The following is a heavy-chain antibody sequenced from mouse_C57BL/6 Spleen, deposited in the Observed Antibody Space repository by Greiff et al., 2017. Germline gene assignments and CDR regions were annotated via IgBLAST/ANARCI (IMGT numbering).Heavy chain of an antibody. J-gene: IGHJ2*01. Sequence: VKLQQSGADLVKPGASVKISCKASGYAFSSYWMNWVKQRPGKGLEWIGQIYPGDGDTPYNGTLKGRATLTSDKAATIAYMQLSSLISEDSAVYFCARGAALGTKGDYWGQGTTLTVSS. CDR2: IYPGDGDT. CDR1: GYAFSSYW. CDR3: ARGAALGTKGDY. V-gene: IGHV1-80*01. D-gene: IGHD2-5*01.